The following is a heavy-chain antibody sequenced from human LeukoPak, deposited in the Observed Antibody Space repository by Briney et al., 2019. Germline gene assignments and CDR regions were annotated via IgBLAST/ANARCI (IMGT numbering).Heavy chain of an antibody. CDR3: ARSSTVTNPYYYYGMDV. V-gene: IGHV1-2*02. D-gene: IGHD4-17*01. J-gene: IGHJ6*02. CDR1: GGTFSNYA. Sequence: GASVKVSRKASGGTFSNYAITWVRQAPGQGLEWMGWINPNRGDTNYAQKFQDSVTMTRDTSSSTAYMELRRLTSDDTAVYYCARSSTVTNPYYYYGMDVWGQGTTVTVSS. CDR2: INPNRGDT.